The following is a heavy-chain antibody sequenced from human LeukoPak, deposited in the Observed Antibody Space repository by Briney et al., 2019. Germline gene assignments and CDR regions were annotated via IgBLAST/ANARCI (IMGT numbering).Heavy chain of an antibody. D-gene: IGHD5-18*01. CDR3: ARRAGSYGYPFDY. J-gene: IGHJ4*02. CDR2: IYSGGST. Sequence: GGSLRLSCAASGLTVSSNYMSWVRQAPGKGLEWVSVIYSGGSTYYADSVKGRFTISRDNSKNTLYLQMNSLRAEDTAVYYCARRAGSYGYPFDYWGQGTLVTVSS. CDR1: GLTVSSNY. V-gene: IGHV3-66*04.